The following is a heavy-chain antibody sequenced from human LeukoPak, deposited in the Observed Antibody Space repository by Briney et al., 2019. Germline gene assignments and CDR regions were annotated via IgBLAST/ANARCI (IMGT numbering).Heavy chain of an antibody. CDR1: GFTFSSYR. CDR3: ARRSYWSHYYDSSGSSCFWDI. J-gene: IGHJ3*02. CDR2: ISSRSSYI. V-gene: IGHV3-21*01. Sequence: GGSLRLSCAASGFTFSSYRMNWVRQAPGKGLEWVSSISSRSSYIYYADSVKGRFTISRDNAKNSLYLQMNSLRAEDTAVYYCARRSYWSHYYDSSGSSCFWDIWGQGTMVTVSS. D-gene: IGHD3-22*01.